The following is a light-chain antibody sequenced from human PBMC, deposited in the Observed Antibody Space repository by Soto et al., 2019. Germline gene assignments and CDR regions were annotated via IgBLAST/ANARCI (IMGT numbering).Light chain of an antibody. CDR3: QQSYSTPVG. V-gene: IGKV1-39*01. J-gene: IGKJ1*01. CDR1: QSISSY. CDR2: AAS. Sequence: DIQMTQSPSSLSASVGDRVTITCRASQSISSYLNWYQQKPGKAPKLLIYAASSLQSGVPSRFSGSGAGTDFTLTISSLQPEDFATYYGQQSYSTPVGFGQGTKVEIK.